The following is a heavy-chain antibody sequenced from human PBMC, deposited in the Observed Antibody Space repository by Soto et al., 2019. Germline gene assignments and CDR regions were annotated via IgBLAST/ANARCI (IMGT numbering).Heavy chain of an antibody. J-gene: IGHJ4*02. CDR2: TYNSGST. V-gene: IGHV4-4*08. Sequence: QVQLQESGPGLVKPSATLSLTCTISGGSISNFYWSWIRQFPGKGLEWIGYTYNSGSTIYNPSLTSRVASSVNTSMNKFYLNMTSVTAADTAVYYCASRGLWGQGPLVTVSS. CDR1: GGSISNFY. D-gene: IGHD3-10*01. CDR3: ASRGL.